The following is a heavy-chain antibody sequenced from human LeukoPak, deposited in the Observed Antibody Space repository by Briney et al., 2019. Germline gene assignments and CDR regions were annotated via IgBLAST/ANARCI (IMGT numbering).Heavy chain of an antibody. CDR1: GFTFSRNA. CDR2: IAHHGSNK. D-gene: IGHD2-8*02. CDR3: AKDGSWSCTD. V-gene: IGHV3-30*02. Sequence: GGSLRLSCAASGFTFSRNAIHWVRQGPGKGLEWVSYIAHHGSNKYYADSVKGRFTISRDNSKRTLYLQMNSLRADDTAVCYCAKDGSWSCTDWGQGTLVTVSS. J-gene: IGHJ4*02.